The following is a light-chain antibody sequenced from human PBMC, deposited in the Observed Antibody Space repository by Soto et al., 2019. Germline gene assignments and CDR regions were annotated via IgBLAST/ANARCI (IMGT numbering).Light chain of an antibody. V-gene: IGKV3-15*01. Sequence: EIVMTQSPATLSVSPGERDTLSCRASQSVRSNLAWYQQKPGQAPRLLIYGASTRATGIPARFSGSGSGTEFTLTISSLQSEDFAVYYCQQYNNWSLTFGGGTKVEIK. CDR3: QQYNNWSLT. CDR2: GAS. J-gene: IGKJ4*01. CDR1: QSVRSN.